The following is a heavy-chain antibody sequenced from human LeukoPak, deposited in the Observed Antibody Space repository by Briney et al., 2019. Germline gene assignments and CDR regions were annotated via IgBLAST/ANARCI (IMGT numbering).Heavy chain of an antibody. Sequence: GGSLRLSCAASGFTFSSYGMNWVRQAPGKGLEWLSFIANSGNSTYYADSVRGRFTISRDNAKNSLYLQIDSLRAEDTAVYYCARDRAVANIGQLCPFDSCGQGTLVTVSS. V-gene: IGHV3-48*04. CDR2: IANSGNST. CDR3: ARDRAVANIGQLCPFDS. D-gene: IGHD6-19*01. CDR1: GFTFSSYG. J-gene: IGHJ4*02.